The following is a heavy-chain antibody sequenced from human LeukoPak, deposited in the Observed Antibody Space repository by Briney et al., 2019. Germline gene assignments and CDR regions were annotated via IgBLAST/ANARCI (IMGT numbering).Heavy chain of an antibody. V-gene: IGHV4-59*01. Sequence: PSETLSLTCTVSGGSISSYYWSWIRQPPGKGLEWIGYIYYSGSTNYNPSLKSRGPLSVHTSKGQYSLKRSSVTAADTALYYCARSRIAARRGFDYWGQRTLVTVSS. CDR3: ARSRIAARRGFDY. J-gene: IGHJ4*02. D-gene: IGHD6-6*01. CDR1: GGSISSYY. CDR2: IYYSGST.